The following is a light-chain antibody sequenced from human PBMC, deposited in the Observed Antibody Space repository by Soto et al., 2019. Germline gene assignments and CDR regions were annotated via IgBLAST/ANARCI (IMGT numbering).Light chain of an antibody. J-gene: IGLJ1*01. CDR3: SSYTSISILYV. CDR2: DVS. CDR1: SSDVGGYNY. V-gene: IGLV2-14*01. Sequence: QSALTQPASVSGSPGQSITISCTGTSSDVGGYNYVSWYQQHPGKAPKLMIYDVSNRPSGVSNRFSGSKSGNTASLTISGLQAEDEADYYCSSYTSISILYVFGTGTKVTVL.